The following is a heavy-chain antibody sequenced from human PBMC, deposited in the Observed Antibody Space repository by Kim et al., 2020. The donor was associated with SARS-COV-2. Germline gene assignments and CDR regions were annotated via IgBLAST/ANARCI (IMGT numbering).Heavy chain of an antibody. CDR2: ANSYTT. J-gene: IGHJ4*02. Sequence: ANSYTTEYAASVKGRFTISRDDSRSSLYLQMNSLRTEDTAVYYCARIRDYWGQGTLVTVSS. V-gene: IGHV3-72*01. CDR3: ARIRDY.